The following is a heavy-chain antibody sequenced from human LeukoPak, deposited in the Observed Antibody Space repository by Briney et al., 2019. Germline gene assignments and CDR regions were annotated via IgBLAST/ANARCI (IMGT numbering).Heavy chain of an antibody. CDR2: ISSSSSYI. CDR1: GFTFSSYS. J-gene: IGHJ5*02. V-gene: IGHV3-21*01. CDR3: ARDAYYGSGSYYNPPXXXDP. Sequence: GGSLRLSCAASGFTFSSYSMNWVRQAPGKGLEWVSSISSSSSYIYYADSVKGRFTISRDNAKNSLYLQMNSLRAEDTAVYYCARDAYYGSGSYYNPPXXXDPWGQGTLVTVSS. D-gene: IGHD3-10*01.